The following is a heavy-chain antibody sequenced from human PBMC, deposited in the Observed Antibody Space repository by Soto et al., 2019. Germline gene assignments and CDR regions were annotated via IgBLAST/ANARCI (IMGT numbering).Heavy chain of an antibody. V-gene: IGHV1-8*01. CDR1: GYTFISFD. J-gene: IGHJ4*02. Sequence: QVQLVQSGAEVKKPGASVRVSCQASGYTFISFDINWVRQATGQGLGWMGWMNPNTGNTGYEQKFQGRVTMTRNTSIGTAYMELSSLTSEDTAVYYCARRKERSGPYYLASWGQGTLVTVSS. D-gene: IGHD6-25*01. CDR3: ARRKERSGPYYLAS. CDR2: MNPNTGNT.